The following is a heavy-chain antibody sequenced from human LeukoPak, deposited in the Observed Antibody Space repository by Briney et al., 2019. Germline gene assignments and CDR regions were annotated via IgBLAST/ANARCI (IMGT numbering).Heavy chain of an antibody. CDR3: ARYRRDNTYFLDF. J-gene: IGHJ4*02. CDR2: VYYTGTT. Sequence: SSETLSLTCSVSGASVSSHYWTWLRQPPGKGLEWIGYVYYTGTTNYNPSLKSRVTISMDTSRNQFSLKLTSVTTADTAIYFCARYRRDNTYFLDFWGQGTLVTVSS. CDR1: GASVSSHY. D-gene: IGHD2/OR15-2a*01. V-gene: IGHV4-59*02.